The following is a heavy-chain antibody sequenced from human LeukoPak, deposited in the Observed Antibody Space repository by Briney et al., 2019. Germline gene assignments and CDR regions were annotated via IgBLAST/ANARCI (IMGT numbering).Heavy chain of an antibody. CDR2: INPSGGST. J-gene: IGHJ3*02. D-gene: IGHD3-10*01. Sequence: ASVKVSCKASGYTFTSYYMHWVRQAPGQGLEWMGIINPSGGSTSYAQKFQGRVTMTRDTSTSTVYMELSSLRSEDTAVYYCARDYYYGSGSYSYCYAFDIWGQGTMVTVSS. V-gene: IGHV1-46*01. CDR3: ARDYYYGSGSYSYCYAFDI. CDR1: GYTFTSYY.